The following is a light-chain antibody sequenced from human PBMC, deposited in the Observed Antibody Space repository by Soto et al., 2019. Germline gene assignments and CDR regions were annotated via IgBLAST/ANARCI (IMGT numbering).Light chain of an antibody. J-gene: IGLJ1*01. CDR1: NSDVGGYNY. CDR2: DVT. CDR3: SSYTSSSTPYV. V-gene: IGLV2-14*01. Sequence: QSVLTQPASVSGSPGQSINLSCTGTNSDVGGYNYVSWYQQHPGKAPKLMIYDVTNRPSGVSNRFSGSKSGNTASLTISGLQAEDEADYYCSSYTSSSTPYVFGTGTKVTVL.